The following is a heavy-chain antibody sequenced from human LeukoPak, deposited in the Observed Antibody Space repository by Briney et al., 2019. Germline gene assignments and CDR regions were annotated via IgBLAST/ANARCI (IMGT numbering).Heavy chain of an antibody. CDR3: AKWGDYDVLTGYYVSDY. D-gene: IGHD3-9*01. V-gene: IGHV3-23*01. CDR1: GFTFSNYA. J-gene: IGHJ4*02. Sequence: GGSLRLSCAASGFTFSNYAMSWVRQAPGKGLEWVSAITGSGGNTYYADSVKGRFTISRDNSNNTVFLQMNSLRAEDTVVYYCAKWGDYDVLTGYYVSDYWGQGTLVTVSS. CDR2: ITGSGGNT.